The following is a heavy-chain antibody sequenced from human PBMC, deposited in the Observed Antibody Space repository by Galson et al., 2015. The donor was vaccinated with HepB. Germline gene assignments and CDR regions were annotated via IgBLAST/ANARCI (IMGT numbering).Heavy chain of an antibody. V-gene: IGHV4-31*03. CDR1: GGSISSGNYY. CDR2: IHYSGYT. D-gene: IGHD1-14*01. J-gene: IGHJ4*02. CDR3: AGNKPRKTRTAEGGYFDY. Sequence: TLSLTCTVSGGSISSGNYYWTWIRQHPVRGLEWIGFIHYSGYTYYNPSLKSRVTISVDMSKSQFSLRLSSVTAADTAEYYCAGNKPRKTRTAEGGYFDYWGQGTLVTVSS.